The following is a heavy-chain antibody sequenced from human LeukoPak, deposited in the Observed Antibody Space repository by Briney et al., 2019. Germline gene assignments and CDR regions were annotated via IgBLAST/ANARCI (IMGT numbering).Heavy chain of an antibody. J-gene: IGHJ4*02. Sequence: GGSLRLSCAASGFTFDDYAMHWVRQAPGKGLEWVSLISWEGGSTYYADSVKGRFTISRDNHKNSLYLQMNSLRAEDTALYYCASLCSSTSRTHFDYWGQGTLVTVSS. CDR3: ASLCSSTSRTHFDY. CDR2: ISWEGGST. V-gene: IGHV3-43D*04. D-gene: IGHD2-2*01. CDR1: GFTFDDYA.